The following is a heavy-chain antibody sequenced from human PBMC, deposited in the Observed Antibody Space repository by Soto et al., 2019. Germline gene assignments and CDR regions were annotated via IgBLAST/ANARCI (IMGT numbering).Heavy chain of an antibody. V-gene: IGHV1-18*01. CDR1: GSTFISYG. CDR3: ARGVAGDPLDP. CDR2: ISVYHGNT. J-gene: IGHJ5*02. D-gene: IGHD6-19*01. Sequence: QVQLVQSGAEVKKPGASVKVSCKASGSTFISYGITWVRQAPGQGLEWMGWISVYHGNTNYARKLQGRVTMTTDTSTSTAYMELRSLRSDDTAVYYCARGVAGDPLDPWGQGTLVTVSS.